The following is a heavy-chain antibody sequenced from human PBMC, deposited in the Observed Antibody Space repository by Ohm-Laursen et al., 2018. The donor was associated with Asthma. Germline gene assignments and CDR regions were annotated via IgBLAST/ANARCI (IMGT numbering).Heavy chain of an antibody. D-gene: IGHD4-17*01. CDR2: IYYSGST. Sequence: SETLSLTCTVSGGSISSYYWSWIRQPPGKGLEWIGYIYYSGSTYYNPSLKSRVTISVDTSKNQFSLKLSSVTAADTAVYYCARSDYGEQSVDYWGQGTLVTVSS. CDR1: GGSISSYY. V-gene: IGHV4-59*08. CDR3: ARSDYGEQSVDY. J-gene: IGHJ4*02.